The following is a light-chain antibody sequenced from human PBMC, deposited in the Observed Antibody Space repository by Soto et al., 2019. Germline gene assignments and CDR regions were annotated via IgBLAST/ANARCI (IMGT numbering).Light chain of an antibody. J-gene: IGKJ1*01. CDR3: QQYGSSPWT. CDR1: QSVSSSY. CDR2: GAS. Sequence: EIVLAQSPVSLSLSPGEIATLSCSASQSVSSSYLAWYQQKPGQAPRLLIYGASSRATGIPDRFSGSGSGTDFTLTISRLEPEDFAVYYCQQYGSSPWTFGQGTKVDIK. V-gene: IGKV3-20*01.